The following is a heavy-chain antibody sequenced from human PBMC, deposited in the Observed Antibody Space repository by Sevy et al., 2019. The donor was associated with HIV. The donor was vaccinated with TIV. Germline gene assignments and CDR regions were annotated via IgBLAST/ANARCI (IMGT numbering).Heavy chain of an antibody. CDR1: GGSISSGGYY. Sequence: SETLSLTCTVSGGSISSGGYYWSWIRQHPGKGLEWIGYIYYSGSTYNNPSLKSRVTISVDTSKNQFSLKLSSETAADTAVYYWASHPNAGSCLLTGYFQHWGQGTLVTFSS. V-gene: IGHV4-31*03. CDR2: IYYSGST. D-gene: IGHD2-15*01. CDR3: ASHPNAGSCLLTGYFQH. J-gene: IGHJ1*01.